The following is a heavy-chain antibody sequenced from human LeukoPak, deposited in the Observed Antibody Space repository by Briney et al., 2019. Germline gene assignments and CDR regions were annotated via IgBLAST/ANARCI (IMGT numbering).Heavy chain of an antibody. V-gene: IGHV4-4*09. J-gene: IGHJ3*02. CDR1: GGSIGGDY. D-gene: IGHD2-21*01. CDR2: IYTTGRT. CDR3: AKILGSGVWYGFDI. Sequence: PSETLSLTCSVSGGSIGGDYWSWIRQPPGKALEWIGYIYTTGRTNYNPSLKSRVTISVDTSKNQFSLKLNSVTAADTAVYYCAKILGSGVWYGFDIWGQGTMVTVSS.